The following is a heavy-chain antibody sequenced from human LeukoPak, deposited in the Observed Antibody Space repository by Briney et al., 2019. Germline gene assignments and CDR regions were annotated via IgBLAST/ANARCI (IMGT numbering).Heavy chain of an antibody. CDR1: GLTFSSYA. CDR2: ISGNGRNT. D-gene: IGHD1-26*01. Sequence: GGSLRLSCAASGLTFSSYAMSWVRRAPGRGLEWVSTISGNGRNTDYVDSVKGRFTISRDNSKSTLYLQINSLRAEDTALYYCAKDHSGTWDYFDYWGQGTLVTVSS. J-gene: IGHJ4*02. V-gene: IGHV3-23*01. CDR3: AKDHSGTWDYFDY.